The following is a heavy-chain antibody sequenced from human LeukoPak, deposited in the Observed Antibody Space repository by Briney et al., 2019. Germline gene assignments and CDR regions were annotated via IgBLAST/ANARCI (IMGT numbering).Heavy chain of an antibody. Sequence: GGSLRLSCAASGFTFDDYGMNWVRQTPGQGLEWVSSITSGSSHIYYADSVKGRFTISRDNAKSSLYLKMNSLRAEDTAVYCCARDPYSGSYGADYYYYMDVWGKGTTVTISS. CDR2: ITSGSSHI. J-gene: IGHJ6*03. CDR3: ARDPYSGSYGADYYYYMDV. V-gene: IGHV3-21*01. D-gene: IGHD1-26*01. CDR1: GFTFDDYG.